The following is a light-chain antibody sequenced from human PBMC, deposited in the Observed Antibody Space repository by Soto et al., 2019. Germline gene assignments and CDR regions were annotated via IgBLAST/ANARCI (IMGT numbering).Light chain of an antibody. J-gene: IGKJ1*01. CDR2: GAS. Sequence: EIVMTQSPATLSVSPGERATLSCRASQSVSSNLAWYQQKPGQAPRLLIYGASTRATGIPARFSGSGSGTEFTLPISSLQSEDFEVYYCQQYNNWPPWTFGQGTKVESK. CDR3: QQYNNWPPWT. CDR1: QSVSSN. V-gene: IGKV3-15*01.